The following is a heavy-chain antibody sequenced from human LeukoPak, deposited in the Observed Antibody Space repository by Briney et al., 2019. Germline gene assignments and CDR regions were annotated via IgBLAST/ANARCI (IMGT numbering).Heavy chain of an antibody. V-gene: IGHV4-38-2*02. CDR2: IYHSGST. J-gene: IGHJ4*02. CDR3: ARGLSYYDYVWGSYRTPFDY. Sequence: PSETLSLTCTVSGGSISSYYWSWIRQPPGKGLEWIGSIYHSGSTYYNPSLKSRVTISVDTSKNQFSLKLSSVTAADTAVYYCARGLSYYDYVWGSYRTPFDYWGQGTLVTVSS. D-gene: IGHD3-16*02. CDR1: GGSISSYY.